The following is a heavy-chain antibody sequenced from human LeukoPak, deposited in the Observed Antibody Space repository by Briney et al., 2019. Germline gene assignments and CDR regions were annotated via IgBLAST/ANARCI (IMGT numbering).Heavy chain of an antibody. J-gene: IGHJ4*02. CDR2: ISGSGGST. CDR1: GFTFSSYA. D-gene: IGHD3-10*01. CDR3: AKPYASGTYHY. Sequence: GGSLRLSCAASGFTFSSYAMSWVRQAPGKGLEWVSAISGSGGSTYYADSVKGRFTISRDNSKNALYLQMNSLRNDDTAVYYCAKPYASGTYHYWGQGTLVTVSS. V-gene: IGHV3-23*01.